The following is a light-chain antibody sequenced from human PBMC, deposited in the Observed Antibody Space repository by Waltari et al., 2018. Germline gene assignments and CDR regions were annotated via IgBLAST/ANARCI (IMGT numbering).Light chain of an antibody. J-gene: IGKJ5*01. Sequence: DIQMTQSPSSLSASVGDRVAIACRASQNINNFLNWYQQKPGEAPKLLIYIASHLQTGVPSRFSGRGSGTDFTLTITNVQPEDFAIYYCQQSFNSIVPTFGQGTRLEI. CDR2: IAS. CDR1: QNINNF. V-gene: IGKV1-39*01. CDR3: QQSFNSIVPT.